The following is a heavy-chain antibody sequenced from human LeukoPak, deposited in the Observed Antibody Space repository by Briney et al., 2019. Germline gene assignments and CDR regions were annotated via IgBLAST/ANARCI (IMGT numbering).Heavy chain of an antibody. CDR2: IYHSGST. D-gene: IGHD1-7*01. V-gene: IGHV4-38-2*02. Sequence: SETLSLTCTVSGYSISSGYYWGWIRQPPGKGLEWIGSIYHSGSTYYNPSLKGRVTISVDTSKNQFSLQLNSVTPEDTAVYYCTRGGRGTTVFEFGYWGQGTLVTVSS. CDR1: GYSISSGYY. J-gene: IGHJ4*02. CDR3: TRGGRGTTVFEFGY.